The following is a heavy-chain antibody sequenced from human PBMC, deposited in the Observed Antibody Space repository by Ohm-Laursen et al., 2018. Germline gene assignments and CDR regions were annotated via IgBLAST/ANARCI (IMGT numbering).Heavy chain of an antibody. Sequence: TLSLTCTVSGGSFSGYYWSWIRQPPGKGLEWIGEINHSGSTNYNPSLKSRVTISVDTSKNQFSLKLSSVTAADTAVYYCARAVRWGGAYYYYGMDVWGQGTTVTVSS. V-gene: IGHV4-34*01. CDR3: ARAVRWGGAYYYYGMDV. D-gene: IGHD4-23*01. CDR2: INHSGST. CDR1: GGSFSGYY. J-gene: IGHJ6*02.